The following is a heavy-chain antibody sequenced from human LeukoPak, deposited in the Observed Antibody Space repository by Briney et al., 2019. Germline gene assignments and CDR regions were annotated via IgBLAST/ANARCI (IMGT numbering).Heavy chain of an antibody. V-gene: IGHV4-59*01. Sequence: SETLSLTCTVSGGSISSYYWSWIRQPPGKGLEWIGYIYYSGSTNYNPSLKSRVTISVDTSKNQFSLKLSSVTAADTAAYYCARGKYQLLYNYWGQGTLVTVSS. CDR2: IYYSGST. CDR3: ARGKYQLLYNY. CDR1: GGSISSYY. J-gene: IGHJ4*02. D-gene: IGHD2-2*02.